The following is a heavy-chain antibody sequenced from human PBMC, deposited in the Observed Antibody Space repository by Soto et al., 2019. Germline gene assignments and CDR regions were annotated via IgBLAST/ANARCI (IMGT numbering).Heavy chain of an antibody. CDR2: IYYSGST. J-gene: IGHJ5*02. V-gene: IGHV4-59*01. CDR1: GGSISSYY. Sequence: SEILSLTCTVSGGSISSYYWSWIRQPPGKGLEWIGYIYYSGSTNYNPSLKSRVTISVDTSKNQFSLKLSSVTAADTAVYYCARDSVSSGWDNWFDPWGQGTLVNVSS. D-gene: IGHD6-19*01. CDR3: ARDSVSSGWDNWFDP.